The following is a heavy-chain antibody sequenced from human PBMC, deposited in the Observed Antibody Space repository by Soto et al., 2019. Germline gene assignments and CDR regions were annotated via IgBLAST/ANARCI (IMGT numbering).Heavy chain of an antibody. V-gene: IGHV3-15*01. Sequence: PGGSLRLSCAASGFTFSNAWMSWVRQAPGKGLEWVGRIKSKTDGGTTDYAAPVKGRFTISRDDSKNTLYLQMNSLKTEDTAVYYCTTEATAHWYYFDYWGQGTLVTVSS. D-gene: IGHD5-12*01. CDR3: TTEATAHWYYFDY. CDR1: GFTFSNAW. J-gene: IGHJ4*02. CDR2: IKSKTDGGTT.